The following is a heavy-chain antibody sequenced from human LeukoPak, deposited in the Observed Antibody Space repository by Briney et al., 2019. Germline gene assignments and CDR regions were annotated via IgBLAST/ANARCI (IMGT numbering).Heavy chain of an antibody. Sequence: GGPQRLSCAASEYTFSRYSMNWVRQAPGKGLEWVSSSCGSRTSIYYAGSVKGRFNISRDNAKNSLYLQMGSLRTEDTAVYYCARDVGPYWGQGTLVTVSS. CDR1: EYTFSRYS. V-gene: IGHV3-21*01. CDR2: SCGSRTSI. D-gene: IGHD2-15*01. CDR3: ARDVGPY. J-gene: IGHJ4*02.